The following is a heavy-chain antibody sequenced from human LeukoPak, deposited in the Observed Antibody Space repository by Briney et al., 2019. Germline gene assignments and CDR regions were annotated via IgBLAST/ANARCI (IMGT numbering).Heavy chain of an antibody. D-gene: IGHD3-3*01. V-gene: IGHV4-39*01. CDR3: ARHEVEQNFWSGYRNWFDP. Sequence: SETLSLTCTVSGGSLSNNNYYWGWIRQPPGKGLEWIGSIYYSGSTYYSPSLKSRVTISVDTSKNQFSLKLSSVTAADTAVYYCARHEVEQNFWSGYRNWFDPWGQGTLVTVSS. CDR2: IYYSGST. J-gene: IGHJ5*02. CDR1: GGSLSNNNYY.